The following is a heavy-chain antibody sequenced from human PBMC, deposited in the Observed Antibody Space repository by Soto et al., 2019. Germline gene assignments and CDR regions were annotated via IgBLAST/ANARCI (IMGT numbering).Heavy chain of an antibody. CDR3: ARAFSYGPYYFDY. Sequence: PSETLCLTWTVAGGSIGSYCWSWIRQPPGKGLEWIGYIYYSWSTNYNPSLKSRVTISVDTSKNQFSLKLSSVTAADTAVYYCARAFSYGPYYFDYWGQGTLVTVSS. J-gene: IGHJ4*02. CDR1: GGSIGSYC. D-gene: IGHD5-18*01. CDR2: IYYSWST. V-gene: IGHV4-59*12.